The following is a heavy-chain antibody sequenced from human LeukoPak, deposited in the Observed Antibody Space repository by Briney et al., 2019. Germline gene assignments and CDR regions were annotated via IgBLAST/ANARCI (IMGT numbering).Heavy chain of an antibody. J-gene: IGHJ4*02. Sequence: ASVKVSCKAFGYTFTSNYMHWVRQAPGQGLEWMGVISPSGGSTTYAQKFQGRVTMTTDTSTSTAYMELRSLRSDDTAVYYCARLIAVAGRHYFDYWGQGTLVTVSS. CDR3: ARLIAVAGRHYFDY. CDR1: GYTFTSNY. CDR2: ISPSGGST. D-gene: IGHD6-19*01. V-gene: IGHV1-46*01.